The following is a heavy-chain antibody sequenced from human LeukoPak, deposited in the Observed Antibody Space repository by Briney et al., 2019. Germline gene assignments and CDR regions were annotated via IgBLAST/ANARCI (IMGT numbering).Heavy chain of an antibody. CDR2: MNPNSGNT. CDR3: ARFTGTTGGSYFDY. CDR1: GYTFTSYD. V-gene: IGHV1-8*03. D-gene: IGHD1-7*01. Sequence: ASVKVSCKASGYTFTSYDINWVRQATGQGLEWMGWMNPNSGNTGYAQKFQGRVTITRNTSISTAYMELSSLRSEDTAVYYCARFTGTTGGSYFDYWGQGTLVTVSS. J-gene: IGHJ4*02.